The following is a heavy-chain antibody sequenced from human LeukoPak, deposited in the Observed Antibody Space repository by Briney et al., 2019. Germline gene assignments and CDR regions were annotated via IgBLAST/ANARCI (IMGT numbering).Heavy chain of an antibody. Sequence: SETLSLTCTVSGGSISSGSYYWSWIRQPAGKGLEWIGRIYTSGRTNYNPSLKSRVTISVDTSKNHFSLKLSSVTAADTAVYYCARFEWSSSWWGPFDYWGQGTLVTVSS. CDR1: GGSISSGSYY. D-gene: IGHD6-13*01. V-gene: IGHV4-61*02. J-gene: IGHJ4*02. CDR2: IYTSGRT. CDR3: ARFEWSSSWWGPFDY.